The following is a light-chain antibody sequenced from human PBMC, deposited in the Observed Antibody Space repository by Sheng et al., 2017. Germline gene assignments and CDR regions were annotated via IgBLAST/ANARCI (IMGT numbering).Light chain of an antibody. J-gene: IGKJ2*03. CDR2: GAS. CDR1: QSVDSY. CDR3: QQRDDWPPYS. Sequence: EIVLTQSPDTLSLSPGERATLSCRASQSVDSYLAWYQQKPGQAPRLLIYGASKRVTGVPARFSGSGSGTDFTLTISSLDPEDFAVYYCQQRDDWPPYSFGQGTKLE. V-gene: IGKV3-11*01.